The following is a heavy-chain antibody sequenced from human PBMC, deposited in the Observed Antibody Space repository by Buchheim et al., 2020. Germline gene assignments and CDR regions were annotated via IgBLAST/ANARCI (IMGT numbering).Heavy chain of an antibody. J-gene: IGHJ6*02. CDR1: GGSISSYY. CDR2: IYYSGST. D-gene: IGHD2-15*01. Sequence: QVQLQESGPGLVKPSETLSLTCTVSGGSISSYYWSWIRQPPGKGLERIGYIYYSGSTNYNPSLKSRVTISVDTYKNKFSLKLSSVTAADAAVYYCARLGYCSGGSCYGPYYYYGMDVWGQGTT. V-gene: IGHV4-59*01. CDR3: ARLGYCSGGSCYGPYYYYGMDV.